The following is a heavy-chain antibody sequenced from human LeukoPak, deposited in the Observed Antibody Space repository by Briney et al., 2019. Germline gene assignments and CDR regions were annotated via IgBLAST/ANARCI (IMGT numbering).Heavy chain of an antibody. CDR1: GFTFSSYA. V-gene: IGHV3-23*01. J-gene: IGHJ4*02. Sequence: GGSLRLSCAASGFTFSSYAMSWVRQAPGKGLEWVSAISGGGGSTYYADSVKGRFTISRDNSKNTLYLQMNSLRAEDTSVYYCAKCGTGDLRSAFDYWGQGTLVTVSS. CDR3: AKCGTGDLRSAFDY. D-gene: IGHD4-17*01. CDR2: ISGGGGST.